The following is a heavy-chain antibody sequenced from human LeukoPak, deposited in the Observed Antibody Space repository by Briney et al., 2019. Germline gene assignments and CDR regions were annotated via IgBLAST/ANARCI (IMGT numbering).Heavy chain of an antibody. CDR1: GYTFTSYG. CDR3: ASQDSPRGYSYGYVDY. Sequence: SVKVSCKASGYTFTSYGISWVRQAPGQGLEWMGGIIPIFGTANYAQKFQGRVTITADESTSTAYMELSSLRSEDTAVYYCASQDSPRGYSYGYVDYWGQGTLVTVSS. V-gene: IGHV1-69*13. CDR2: IIPIFGTA. J-gene: IGHJ4*02. D-gene: IGHD5-18*01.